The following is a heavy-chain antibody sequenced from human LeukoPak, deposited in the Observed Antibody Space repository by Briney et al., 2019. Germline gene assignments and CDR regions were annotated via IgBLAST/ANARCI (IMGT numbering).Heavy chain of an antibody. V-gene: IGHV3-48*01. D-gene: IGHD1-26*01. J-gene: IGHJ4*02. CDR3: AKSGSYRYYFDY. CDR2: SSGSSGAI. CDR1: GFTFSTYD. Sequence: GGSLRLSCAASGFTFSTYDMNWVRQAPGKGLEWVSCSSGSSGAISYADSVKGRFTISRDNAKNSLYLQMNSLRVEDTAVYYCAKSGSYRYYFDYWGQGTLVTVSS.